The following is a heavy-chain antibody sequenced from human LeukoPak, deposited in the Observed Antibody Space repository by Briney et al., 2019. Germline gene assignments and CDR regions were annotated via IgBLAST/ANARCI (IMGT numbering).Heavy chain of an antibody. CDR1: GFTFSTYA. V-gene: IGHV3-21*01. Sequence: PGGSLRLSCAASGFTFSTYAMSWVRQAPGKGLEWVSSISSSSTYIYYADSLKGRFTISRDNANNSLYLQVNSLRAEDTAVYYCARAGDGYRPLDYWGQGTLVTVSS. J-gene: IGHJ4*02. D-gene: IGHD5-24*01. CDR3: ARAGDGYRPLDY. CDR2: ISSSSTYI.